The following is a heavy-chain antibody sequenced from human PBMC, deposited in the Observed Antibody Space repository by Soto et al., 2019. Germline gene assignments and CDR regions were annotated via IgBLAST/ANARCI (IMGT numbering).Heavy chain of an antibody. CDR3: ATGYCSSTSCRADNTQDF. D-gene: IGHD2-2*03. V-gene: IGHV3-15*01. Sequence: PGGSLRLSCAASGFPFNNAWMSWVRQAPGKGLEWIGRIQSKTNDGTTDYAAPVKGRFTISRDDSKSTVYLQMNSLKTEDTGVYYCATGYCSSTSCRADNTQDFWGQGALVTVSS. CDR2: IQSKTNDGTT. CDR1: GFPFNNAW. J-gene: IGHJ4*02.